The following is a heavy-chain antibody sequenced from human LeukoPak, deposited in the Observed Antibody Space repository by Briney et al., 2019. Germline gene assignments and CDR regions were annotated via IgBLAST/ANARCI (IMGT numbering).Heavy chain of an antibody. J-gene: IGHJ4*02. CDR3: ARSPLSSSGWYRADY. CDR1: GGSIRTYY. Sequence: SETLSLTCTVSGGSIRTYYWNWIRQPAGKGLEWIGRIDGSGSTTFSPSLRSRVTMSVDSSKSQISLNLNSVTAADTAMYYCARSPLSSSGWYRADYWGQGTLVTVSS. D-gene: IGHD6-19*01. CDR2: IDGSGST. V-gene: IGHV4-4*07.